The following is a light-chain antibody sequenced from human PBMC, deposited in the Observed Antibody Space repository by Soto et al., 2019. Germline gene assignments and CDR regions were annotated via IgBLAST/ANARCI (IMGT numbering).Light chain of an antibody. J-gene: IGKJ1*01. CDR3: QQYNSYWT. CDR2: DAS. CDR1: QSISSW. V-gene: IGKV1-5*01. Sequence: DIQMTQSPSTLSASVGDRVTITCRASQSISSWLAWYQQKPGKAPKLLIYDASSLESGAPSRFSGSGSGTEFTRTISSLQPDDFATYYCQQYNSYWTFGQGTKVDIK.